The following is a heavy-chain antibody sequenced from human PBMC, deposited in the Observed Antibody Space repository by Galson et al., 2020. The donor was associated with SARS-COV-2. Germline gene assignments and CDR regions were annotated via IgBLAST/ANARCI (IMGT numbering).Heavy chain of an antibody. Sequence: GGSLRLSCAASGFTFDDYAMHWVRQAPGKGLEWVSGISWNSGSTGYADSVKGRFTISRDNAKNSLYLQMNSLRAEDTALYYCIAVAGYIDYWGQGTLVTVSS. CDR3: IAVAGYIDY. CDR1: GFTFDDYA. CDR2: ISWNSGST. D-gene: IGHD6-19*01. V-gene: IGHV3-9*01. J-gene: IGHJ4*02.